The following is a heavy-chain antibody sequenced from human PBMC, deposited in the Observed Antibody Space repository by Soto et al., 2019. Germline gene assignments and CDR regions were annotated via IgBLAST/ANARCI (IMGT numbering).Heavy chain of an antibody. D-gene: IGHD5-12*01. CDR2: ISSRSNYT. J-gene: IGHJ4*02. V-gene: IGHV3-11*05. CDR1: GFTFSAYY. CDR3: ARVLSGTRSLDY. Sequence: GGSLRLSCAASGFTFSAYYMTWIRQAPGKGLEWLSYISSRSNYTDYADYVKGRFTTSRDNAKNALLLQMNSLRADDTAVYYCARVLSGTRSLDYWGQGTLVTVSS.